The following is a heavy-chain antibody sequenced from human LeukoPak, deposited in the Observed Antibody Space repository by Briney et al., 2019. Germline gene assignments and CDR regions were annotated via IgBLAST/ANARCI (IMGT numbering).Heavy chain of an antibody. J-gene: IGHJ4*02. Sequence: SETLSLTCTVSGGSLSRYYWSWIRQPPGKRLEWIGYICSGSTNYNPSLKSRVTMSVDTSQNQFSLRLSSVTAADTAVYYCARRTSSNYVDSWGQGTLVTVSS. D-gene: IGHD4-11*01. CDR3: ARRTSSNYVDS. CDR1: GGSLSRYY. V-gene: IGHV4-59*01. CDR2: ICSGST.